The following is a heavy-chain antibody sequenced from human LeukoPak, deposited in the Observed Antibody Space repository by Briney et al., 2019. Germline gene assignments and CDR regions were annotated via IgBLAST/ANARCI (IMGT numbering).Heavy chain of an antibody. CDR3: ARLRGAMTPVTSDFDY. CDR2: GFYSGSA. D-gene: IGHD4-17*01. Sequence: SETLSLTCTVSGGSISGSSYYWAWIRQPPGKGLEWIRSGFYSGSAYYNPSLKSRLTIFVDTSKNHFSLDLSSVTAADTAVYYCARLRGAMTPVTSDFDYWGQGILVTASS. J-gene: IGHJ4*02. V-gene: IGHV4-39*02. CDR1: GGSISGSSYY.